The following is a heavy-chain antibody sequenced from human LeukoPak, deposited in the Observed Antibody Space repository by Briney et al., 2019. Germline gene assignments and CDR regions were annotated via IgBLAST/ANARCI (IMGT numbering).Heavy chain of an antibody. D-gene: IGHD6-19*01. Sequence: GGSLRLSCAASGFTFDDYAMHWVRQAPGKGLEWVSGISWNSGSIGYADSVKGRFTISRDNAKNSLYLQMNSLRAEDTALYYCAKDYDRYSSPPYFDSWGQGTLVTVSS. CDR3: AKDYDRYSSPPYFDS. J-gene: IGHJ4*02. V-gene: IGHV3-9*01. CDR1: GFTFDDYA. CDR2: ISWNSGSI.